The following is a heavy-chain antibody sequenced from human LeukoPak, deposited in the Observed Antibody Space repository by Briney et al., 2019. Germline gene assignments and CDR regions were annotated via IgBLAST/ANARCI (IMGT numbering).Heavy chain of an antibody. D-gene: IGHD5-24*01. J-gene: IGHJ5*02. CDR2: IYPDDSDT. CDR1: GYTSTSHW. CDR3: ARRALDGYIDT. V-gene: IGHV5-51*01. Sequence: GESLKISCKGSGYTSTSHWIVWVRQMPGKGLEWMGIIYPDDSDTRYRPSFQGQVTISADKSISTAYLQWSSLKASDTAMYYCARRALDGYIDTWGQGTLVTVSS.